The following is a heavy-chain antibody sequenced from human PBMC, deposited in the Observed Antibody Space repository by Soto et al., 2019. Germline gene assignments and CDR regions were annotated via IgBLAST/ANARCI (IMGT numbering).Heavy chain of an antibody. CDR3: ARLCRWSAFYCWDPRGFDF. J-gene: IGHJ4*02. V-gene: IGHV4-34*01. D-gene: IGHD3-3*01. Sequence: WTWIRQAPGMGLDWIGEINHSKITNYNPSLKNRVTISLDTSKRQISLDLRSVTAADTAVYYCARLCRWSAFYCWDPRGFDFWGPGTLVTVSS. CDR2: INHSKIT.